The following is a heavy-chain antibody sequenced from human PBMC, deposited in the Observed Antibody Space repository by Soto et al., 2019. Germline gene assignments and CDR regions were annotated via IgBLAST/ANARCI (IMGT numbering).Heavy chain of an antibody. CDR3: ARDYPSDY. D-gene: IGHD3-16*02. CDR1: GYTLSIYT. J-gene: IGHJ4*02. V-gene: IGHV1-3*01. CDR2: INAGNGNT. Sequence: SVNVAWKTAGYTLSIYTVSWVRQAPGQRLEWMGWINAGNGNTKYSQKFQGRVTITRDTSASTAYMELSSLRSEDTAVYYCARDYPSDYWGQGTLVTVSS.